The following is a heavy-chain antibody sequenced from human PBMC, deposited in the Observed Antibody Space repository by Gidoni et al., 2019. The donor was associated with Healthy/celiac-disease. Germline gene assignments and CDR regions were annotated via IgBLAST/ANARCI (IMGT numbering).Heavy chain of an antibody. J-gene: IGHJ3*02. CDR2: IWYDGSNK. V-gene: IGHV3-33*01. D-gene: IGHD3-16*01. CDR3: ARGGERHTDAFDI. Sequence: SSYGMHWVRQAPGKGLEWVAVIWYDGSNKYYADSVKGRFTISRDNSKNSLYLKMNSLRAEDTAVYYCARGGERHTDAFDIWGQGTMVTVSS. CDR1: SSYG.